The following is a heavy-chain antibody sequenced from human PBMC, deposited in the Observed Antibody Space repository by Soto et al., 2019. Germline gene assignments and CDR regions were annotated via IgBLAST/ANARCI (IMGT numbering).Heavy chain of an antibody. D-gene: IGHD1-26*01. CDR3: AKDVVVGATTGLGDYYYYYGMDV. V-gene: IGHV3-30*18. CDR1: GFTFSSYG. J-gene: IGHJ6*02. CDR2: ISYDGSNK. Sequence: QVQLVESGGGVVQPGRSRRLSCAASGFTFSSYGMHWVRQAPGKGLEWVAVISYDGSNKYYADSVKGRFTISRDNSKNTLYLQMNSLRAEDTAVYYCAKDVVVGATTGLGDYYYYYGMDVWGQGTTVTVSS.